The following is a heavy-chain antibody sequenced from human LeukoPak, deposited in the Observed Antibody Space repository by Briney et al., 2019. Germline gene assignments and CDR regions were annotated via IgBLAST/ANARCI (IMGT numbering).Heavy chain of an antibody. Sequence: SETLSLTCAVYGGSFSGYNWSGIRQPPGKGLEWIGEINHSGSTNYNPSLKSRVTISVDTSKNQFSLKLSSVTAADTAVYYCARYRIQLWLSSFDYWGQGTLVTVSS. CDR3: ARYRIQLWLSSFDY. CDR2: INHSGST. CDR1: GGSFSGYN. D-gene: IGHD5-18*01. J-gene: IGHJ4*02. V-gene: IGHV4-34*01.